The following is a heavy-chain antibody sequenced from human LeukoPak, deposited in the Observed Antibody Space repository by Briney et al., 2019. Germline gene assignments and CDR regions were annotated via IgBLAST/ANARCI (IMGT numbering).Heavy chain of an antibody. J-gene: IGHJ4*02. CDR3: ARDAVDTAMAPDFEY. V-gene: IGHV4-30-4*01. CDR2: IYYSGST. Sequence: WVRQPPGKGLEWIGYIYYSGSTYYNPSLKSRVTISVDTSKNRFSLKLSSVTAADTAVYYCARDAVDTAMAPDFEYWGQGTLVTVSS. D-gene: IGHD5-18*01.